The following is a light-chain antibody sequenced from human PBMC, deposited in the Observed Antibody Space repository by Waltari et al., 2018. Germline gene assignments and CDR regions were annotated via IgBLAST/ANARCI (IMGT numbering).Light chain of an antibody. V-gene: IGLV2-11*01. CDR2: DVV. J-gene: IGLJ3*02. CDR1: INDVGVEDY. Sequence: QSALTQPHSVSASPGHSVTIPCSGSINDVGVEDYVSWYQQLPGKAPNLILYDVVKRPSGVPSRFSGSKYGTTASLTISGLQTDDEATYYCCSYAGAYTFVFGGGTKLTVL. CDR3: CSYAGAYTFV.